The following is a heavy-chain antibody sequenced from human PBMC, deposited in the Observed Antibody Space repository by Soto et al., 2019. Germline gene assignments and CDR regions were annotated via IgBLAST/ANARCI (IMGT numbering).Heavy chain of an antibody. CDR3: APSPTIVVVF. Sequence: PGGSLRRSCAASGFTFSSYAMSWVRQAPGKGLEWVSAISGSGGSTYYADSVKGRFTISRDNSKNTLYLQMNGLRAEDTAVYYCAPSPTIVVVFWGQGKMVTVSS. V-gene: IGHV3-23*01. CDR1: GFTFSSYA. D-gene: IGHD3-22*01. CDR2: ISGSGGST. J-gene: IGHJ3*01.